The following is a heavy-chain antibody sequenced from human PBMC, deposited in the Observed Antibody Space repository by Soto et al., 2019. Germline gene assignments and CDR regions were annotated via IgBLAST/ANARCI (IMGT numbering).Heavy chain of an antibody. Sequence: QVQLQESGPGLVKPSQTLSLTCTVSGGSISSGGYYWSWIRQHPGKGLEWIGYIYYSGSTYYNPSLKSRVTISVDTSKNQFSLKLSSVTAADTAVYYCVRGVTYYYGSGSENWFDPWGQETLVTVSS. CDR1: GGSISSGGYY. D-gene: IGHD3-10*01. J-gene: IGHJ5*02. CDR2: IYYSGST. CDR3: VRGVTYYYGSGSENWFDP. V-gene: IGHV4-31*03.